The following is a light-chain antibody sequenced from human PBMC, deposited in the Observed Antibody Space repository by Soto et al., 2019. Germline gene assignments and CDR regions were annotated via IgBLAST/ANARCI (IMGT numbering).Light chain of an antibody. V-gene: IGLV1-51*01. Sequence: QSVLTQPPSVSAAPGQKVTISCSGSGSNIGKNYVSWYQQVPGTAPKLLIYDNNKRPSGIPNRFSGSKSGTSASLGITGLQTGDEADYYCGTWDDGLFVFGSGTKVTVL. J-gene: IGLJ1*01. CDR2: DNN. CDR3: GTWDDGLFV. CDR1: GSNIGKNY.